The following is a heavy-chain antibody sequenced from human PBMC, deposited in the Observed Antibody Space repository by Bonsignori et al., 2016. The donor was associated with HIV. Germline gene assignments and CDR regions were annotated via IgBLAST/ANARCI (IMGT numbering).Heavy chain of an antibody. CDR2: MNPNSGNT. Sequence: ASVKVSCKASGYTFTSYDINWVRQATGQGLEWMGWMNPNSGNTGYAQKFQGRVTMTRNTSISTAYMELSSLRSEDTAVYYCARASRVVPAAIEGGPDRVGYYFDYWGQGTLVTVSS. D-gene: IGHD2-2*02. J-gene: IGHJ4*02. V-gene: IGHV1-8*01. CDR3: ARASRVVPAAIEGGPDRVGYYFDY. CDR1: GYTFTSYD.